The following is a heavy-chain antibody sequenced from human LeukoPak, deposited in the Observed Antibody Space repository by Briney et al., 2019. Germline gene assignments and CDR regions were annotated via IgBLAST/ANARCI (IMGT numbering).Heavy chain of an antibody. J-gene: IGHJ4*02. CDR1: GGSISSYY. V-gene: IGHV4-59*01. CDR3: ARGGSPVIDYGDDFDY. CDR2: IYYSGST. Sequence: SETLSLTCTVSGGSISSYYWSRIRQPPGKGLEWIGYIYYSGSTNSNPSLKSRVTISVDTSKNQFSLKLSSVTAADTAVYYCARGGSPVIDYGDDFDYWGQGTLVTVSS. D-gene: IGHD4-17*01.